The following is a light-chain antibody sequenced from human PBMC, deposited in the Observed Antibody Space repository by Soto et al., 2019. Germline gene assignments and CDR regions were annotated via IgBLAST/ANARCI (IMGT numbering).Light chain of an antibody. J-gene: IGKJ1*01. CDR2: DAS. Sequence: EIVLTQSPATLSLSPGERATLSCRASQGVSNYLAWYQQKPGQPPRLLIYDASNRATGVPARFGGSGSGTDFTLTISSLEPEDSAVYYCQQRTNWPPWTFDQGTKVEIK. CDR3: QQRTNWPPWT. V-gene: IGKV3-11*01. CDR1: QGVSNY.